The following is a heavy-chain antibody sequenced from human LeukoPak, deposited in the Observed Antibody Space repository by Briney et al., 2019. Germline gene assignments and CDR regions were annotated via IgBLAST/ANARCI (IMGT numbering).Heavy chain of an antibody. CDR1: GGPISTYY. Sequence: SETLSLTCTVSGGPISTYYWSWIRQPPGKGLEWIGYIYYGGSTNYNPSLKSRVTISVDTSKNQFSLKLSSVTAADTAVFYCVRGLSWGPYYFDYWGQGTLVTVSS. CDR2: IYYGGST. CDR3: VRGLSWGPYYFDY. D-gene: IGHD3-16*01. J-gene: IGHJ4*02. V-gene: IGHV4-59*01.